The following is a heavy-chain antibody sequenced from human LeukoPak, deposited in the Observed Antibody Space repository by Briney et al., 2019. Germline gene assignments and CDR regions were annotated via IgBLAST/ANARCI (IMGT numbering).Heavy chain of an antibody. CDR1: GGSFSGYY. CDR2: INHSGST. J-gene: IGHJ4*02. D-gene: IGHD5-18*01. V-gene: IGHV4-34*01. Sequence: SETLSLTCAVYGGSFSGYYWSWIRQPPGKGLEWIGEINHSGSTNYNPSLKSRVTISVDTSKNQFSLKLSSVTAADTAVYYCARDPGYDYGYDYWGQGTLVTVSS. CDR3: ARDPGYDYGYDY.